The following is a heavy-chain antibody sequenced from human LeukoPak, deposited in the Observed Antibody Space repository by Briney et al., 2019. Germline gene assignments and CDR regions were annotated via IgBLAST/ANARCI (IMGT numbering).Heavy chain of an antibody. V-gene: IGHV3-30*02. J-gene: IGHJ6*03. CDR3: AKDDPSYYYMDV. Sequence: PGGSLRLSCAASGFTFSSYGMHWARQAPGEGLEWVAFMRYDGSKKYNADSVKGRFTISRDNSKNTLYLQMNSLRPEDTAVYYCAKDDPSYYYMDVWGKGTTVTVSS. CDR1: GFTFSSYG. CDR2: MRYDGSKK.